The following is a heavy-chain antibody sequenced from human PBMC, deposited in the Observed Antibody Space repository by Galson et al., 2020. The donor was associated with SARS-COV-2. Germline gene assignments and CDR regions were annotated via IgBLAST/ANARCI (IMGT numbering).Heavy chain of an antibody. J-gene: IGHJ6*02. V-gene: IGHV1-2*02. D-gene: IGHD3-10*02. CDR1: RYRLTGYY. CDR2: INPSPGSA. Sequence: ASAKVSCEDSRYRLTGYYMSWVRQGPGQGVEYMGWINPSPGSASYGQKFQHRVTMTSDMSITTAFLKLSGLRFDDTAVYYCVRGLSGDWPYYYVYGMVVWGQGTTVTVAS. CDR3: VRGLSGDWPYYYVYGMVV.